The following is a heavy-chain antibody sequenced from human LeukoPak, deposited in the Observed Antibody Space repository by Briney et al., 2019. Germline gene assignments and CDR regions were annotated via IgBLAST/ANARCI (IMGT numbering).Heavy chain of an antibody. Sequence: GGSLRLSSASSGFTFSVYWMNWVGQAPGRGVVWVSGINNDGRSTSYAGSVKGRFTISRDNAKNTLYVQMNSLRAEDTAVYYCARDNEYCTGGTCRLDYWGQGALVTVSS. J-gene: IGHJ4*02. V-gene: IGHV3-74*01. D-gene: IGHD2-15*01. CDR1: GFTFSVYW. CDR2: INNDGRST. CDR3: ARDNEYCTGGTCRLDY.